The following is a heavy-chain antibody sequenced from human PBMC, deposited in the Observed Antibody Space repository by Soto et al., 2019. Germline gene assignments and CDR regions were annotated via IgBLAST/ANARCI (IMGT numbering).Heavy chain of an antibody. Sequence: SETLSLTCTVSGGSIRSFHWSCIRQPPGKGLEWIGHIFFTGTTTYNPSLESRVTMSVDTSKSQFSLRLISVTAADTAVYYCAALYNTSPFFDSWGQGTLVTVSS. V-gene: IGHV4-59*01. J-gene: IGHJ4*02. CDR1: GGSIRSFH. D-gene: IGHD1-20*01. CDR2: IFFTGTT. CDR3: AALYNTSPFFDS.